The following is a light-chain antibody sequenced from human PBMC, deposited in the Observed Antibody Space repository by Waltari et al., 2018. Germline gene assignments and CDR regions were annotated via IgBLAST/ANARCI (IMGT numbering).Light chain of an antibody. Sequence: SSELTQDPTVSVALGQTVRITCQGDSLRSYDASWYQQKPGQPPILVIYGKDNRPSGIPDRFSGSTSENTASLTITGSQAEDEADYYCHSRVVSNVRGAFGGGTKLTVL. CDR1: SLRSYD. J-gene: IGLJ2*01. CDR2: GKD. CDR3: HSRVVSNVRGA. V-gene: IGLV3-19*01.